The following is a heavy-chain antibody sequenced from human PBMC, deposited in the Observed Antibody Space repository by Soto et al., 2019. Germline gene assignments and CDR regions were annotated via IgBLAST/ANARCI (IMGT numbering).Heavy chain of an antibody. V-gene: IGHV3-33*01. J-gene: IGHJ6*02. CDR1: GFTFSRYG. Sequence: QVQLVESGGGVVQPGRSLRLSCAASGFTFSRYGMHWVRQAPGKGLEWVAIIWYDGSNKNYADFAKGRFTISKDNSKNTLYLEMNSLRDEDTAVFYCARDAYSTWSLYMDVWGQGTTVIVFS. CDR3: ARDAYSTWSLYMDV. D-gene: IGHD2-8*01. CDR2: IWYDGSNK.